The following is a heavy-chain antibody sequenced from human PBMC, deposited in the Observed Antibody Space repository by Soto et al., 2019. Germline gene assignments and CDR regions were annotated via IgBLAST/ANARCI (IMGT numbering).Heavy chain of an antibody. D-gene: IGHD3-10*01. J-gene: IGHJ4*02. CDR3: ARGRFGNY. CDR2: ISAHNGNT. V-gene: IGHV1-18*01. Sequence: QVHLVQSGAEVKKPGASVKVSCKGSGYTFTSYGITWVRQAPGQGLEWMGWISAHNGNTDYAQKLQGRVTVTRDTSTSTALMELRSLRSDDTAVYYCARGRFGNYWGQGALVSVSS. CDR1: GYTFTSYG.